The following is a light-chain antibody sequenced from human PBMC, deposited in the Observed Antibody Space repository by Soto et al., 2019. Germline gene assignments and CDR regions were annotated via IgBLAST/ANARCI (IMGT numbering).Light chain of an antibody. J-gene: IGKJ1*01. Sequence: DVVMTQSPDSLAVSLGERATINCKSSQSLLYSSNSKNYLAWYQRKPGQPPKLLIYWASTRESGVPDRLSGSGSGTDFTLTISTLQAEDVAVYYCQQYFSIPRTFGQGTKVEIK. CDR1: QSLLYSSNSKNY. CDR3: QQYFSIPRT. CDR2: WAS. V-gene: IGKV4-1*01.